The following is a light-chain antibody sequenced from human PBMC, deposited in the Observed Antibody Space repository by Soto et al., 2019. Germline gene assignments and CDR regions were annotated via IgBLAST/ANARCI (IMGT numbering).Light chain of an antibody. CDR1: QSVSNSY. V-gene: IGKV3-20*01. CDR3: HQYGSSPWT. Sequence: EIVLTQSPGTLSLSPGERATLSCRASQSVSNSYIAWYQQKPGQAPRFLIYDASSRATGIPDRFSGSGSGTDFTLTISRLEPEDFAVYYCHQYGSSPWTFGQGTKVEIK. J-gene: IGKJ1*01. CDR2: DAS.